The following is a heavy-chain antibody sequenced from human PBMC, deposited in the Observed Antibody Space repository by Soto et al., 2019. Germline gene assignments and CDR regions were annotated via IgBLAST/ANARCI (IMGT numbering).Heavy chain of an antibody. J-gene: IGHJ5*02. Sequence: QVQLQESGPGLVKPSQTLSLTCTVSGGSINSGDYYWSWVRQLPGEGLEWIGFISYSGSTYYNPSLESRVTISRDTSKNQFSLELNSVTAADSAVYYCAREVSPNSRGWYTVLVRWFDPWGQGTLVTVSS. CDR2: ISYSGST. CDR1: GGSINSGDYY. D-gene: IGHD6-19*01. V-gene: IGHV4-31*03. CDR3: AREVSPNSRGWYTVLVRWFDP.